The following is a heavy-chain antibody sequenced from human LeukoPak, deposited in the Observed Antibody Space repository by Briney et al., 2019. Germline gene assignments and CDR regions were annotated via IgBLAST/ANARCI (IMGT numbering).Heavy chain of an antibody. Sequence: ASVKVSCKASGYTFTSYDINWVRQATGQGLEWMGWMNPNSGNTGYAQKFQGRVTMTRNTSISTAYMELSSLRSEDMAVYYCATGTTIFGVVNYYGMDVWGQGTTVTVSS. CDR3: ATGTTIFGVVNYYGMDV. D-gene: IGHD3-3*01. CDR1: GYTFTSYD. CDR2: MNPNSGNT. V-gene: IGHV1-8*01. J-gene: IGHJ6*02.